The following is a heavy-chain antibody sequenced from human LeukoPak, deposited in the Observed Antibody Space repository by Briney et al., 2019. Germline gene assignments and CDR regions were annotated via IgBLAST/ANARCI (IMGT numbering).Heavy chain of an antibody. V-gene: IGHV3-23*01. CDR1: GFTFSSYA. J-gene: IGHJ4*02. Sequence: PGGSLSLSGEASGFTFSSYALSWVRQAPGKGLKWVQSIIASGGSTFYADSVKGRFAISRDNSKNTLYLHMNSLRAEDTAVYYCAIGAYYDFWSGYYERDYYFDYWGQGTLVTVSS. CDR2: IIASGGST. D-gene: IGHD3-3*01. CDR3: AIGAYYDFWSGYYERDYYFDY.